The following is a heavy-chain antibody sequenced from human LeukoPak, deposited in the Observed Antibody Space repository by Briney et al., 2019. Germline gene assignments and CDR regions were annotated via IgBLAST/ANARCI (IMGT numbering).Heavy chain of an antibody. CDR1: GFPVCCFV. CDR3: AKGGSGSGDS. D-gene: IGHD2-15*01. CDR2: ISYDGSNQ. Sequence: GGSVPHLCGPWGFPVCCFVMLGPGPPPERGGEGVSAISYDGSNQFYAASVKGRFTISRDNSKNTLYLQMNSLRVEDTAVYSCAKGGSGSGDSWGQGTLVTVSS. J-gene: IGHJ4*02. V-gene: IGHV3-30*18.